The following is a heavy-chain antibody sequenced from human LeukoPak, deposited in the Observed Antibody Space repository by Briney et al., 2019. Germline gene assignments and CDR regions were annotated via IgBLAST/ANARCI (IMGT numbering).Heavy chain of an antibody. CDR1: GFTFSSYA. CDR2: ISYDGSNK. CDR3: ARGPWAGDLDY. J-gene: IGHJ4*02. Sequence: GGSLRLSCAASGFTFSSYAMHWVRQAPGKGLEWVAVISYDGSNKYYADSVKGRFTISRDNSKNTLYLQMNSLRAEDTAVYYCARGPWAGDLDYWGQGTLVTVSS. V-gene: IGHV3-30*14. D-gene: IGHD7-27*01.